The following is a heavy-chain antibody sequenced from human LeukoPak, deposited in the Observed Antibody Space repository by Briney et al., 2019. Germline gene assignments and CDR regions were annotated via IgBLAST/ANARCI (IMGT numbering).Heavy chain of an antibody. Sequence: PGGSLRLSCSASGFTVSSNYMSSVRQAPGKGLEWVSVIYSGGSTYYADSVKGRFTISRDNSKNTLYLQMNSLRAEDTAVYYCARATHQNRADWGQGTLVTVSS. V-gene: IGHV3-66*02. D-gene: IGHD1-14*01. CDR1: GFTVSSNY. J-gene: IGHJ4*02. CDR2: IYSGGST. CDR3: ARATHQNRAD.